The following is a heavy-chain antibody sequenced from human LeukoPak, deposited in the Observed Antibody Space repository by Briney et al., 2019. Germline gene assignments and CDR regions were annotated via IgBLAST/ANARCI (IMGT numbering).Heavy chain of an antibody. V-gene: IGHV4-59*12. Sequence: SETLSLTCTVSGGSISSYYWSWLRQPPGKGLEWIGYIYYSGSTNYNPSLKSRVTISVDTSKNQFSLKLSSVTAADTAVYYCARDYSGYDPRYDYWGQGTLVTVSS. CDR3: ARDYSGYDPRYDY. J-gene: IGHJ4*02. CDR1: GGSISSYY. D-gene: IGHD5-12*01. CDR2: IYYSGST.